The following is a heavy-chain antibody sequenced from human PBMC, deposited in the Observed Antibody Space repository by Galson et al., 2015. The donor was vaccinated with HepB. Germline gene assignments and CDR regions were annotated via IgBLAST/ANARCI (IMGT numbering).Heavy chain of an antibody. D-gene: IGHD3-22*01. V-gene: IGHV1-69*13. CDR2: IIPIFGTA. J-gene: IGHJ6*03. CDR3: ARGSSRYYDSSGYYYTYYYYYMDV. CDR1: GGTFSSYA. Sequence: SVKVSCKASGGTFSSYAISWVRQAPGQGLEWMGGIIPIFGTANYAQKFQGRVTITADESTSTAYMELSSLRSEDTAVYYCARGSSRYYDSSGYYYTYYYYYMDVWGKGTTVTVSS.